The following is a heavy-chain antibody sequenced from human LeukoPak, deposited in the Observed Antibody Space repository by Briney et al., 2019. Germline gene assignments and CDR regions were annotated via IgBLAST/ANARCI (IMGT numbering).Heavy chain of an antibody. Sequence: GGSLRLSCAASGFTFSVYAIHWVRQAPGKGLEWVAAISYDGSAKYFGDSVKGRFTISRDNAKKSVYLQMDSLRAEDTAVYYCARDQIGSWWGQGTLVIVSS. CDR3: ARDQIGSW. CDR1: GFTFSVYA. V-gene: IGHV3-30-3*01. D-gene: IGHD6-13*01. CDR2: ISYDGSAK. J-gene: IGHJ4*02.